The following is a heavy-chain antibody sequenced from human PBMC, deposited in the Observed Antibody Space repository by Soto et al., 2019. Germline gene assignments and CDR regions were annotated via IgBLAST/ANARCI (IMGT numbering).Heavy chain of an antibody. CDR1: GGSISSGGYY. CDR3: ARDDPYCSTFLYS. D-gene: IGHD6-13*01. V-gene: IGHV4-31*03. J-gene: IGHJ4*02. CDR2: IYYSGST. Sequence: QVQLQESGPGLVKPSQTLSLTCTVSGGSISSGGYYWSWIRQHPGKGLEWIGYIYYSGSTYYNPSLKSRVTIPVDTSKNRFSLKLTFVTAGDTAGDYGARDDPYCSTFLYSWGRGTLVPVS.